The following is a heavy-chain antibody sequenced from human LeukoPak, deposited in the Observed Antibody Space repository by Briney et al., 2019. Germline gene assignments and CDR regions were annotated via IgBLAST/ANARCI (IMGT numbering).Heavy chain of an antibody. V-gene: IGHV1-58*01. J-gene: IGHJ4*02. CDR3: AASPDYYDSSGYSYYFDS. Sequence: SGKVSCKASGFTFTSSAVQWVRQSRGQRRGCRGWIVVGRGQRNCAQQFPERVTITRDMSTRTAYVELSSLRSEDTAVYYCAASPDYYDSSGYSYYFDSWGQGTLVTVSS. D-gene: IGHD3-22*01. CDR1: GFTFTSSA. CDR2: IVVGRGQR.